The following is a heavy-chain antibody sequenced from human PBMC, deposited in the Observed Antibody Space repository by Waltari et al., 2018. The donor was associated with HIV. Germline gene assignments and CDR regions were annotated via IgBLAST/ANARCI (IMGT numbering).Heavy chain of an antibody. CDR1: GYSFTTNW. CDR3: VTSAYGANSWIDY. Sequence: DVQLVQSGAEIKKPGESLKISCKGSGYSFTTNWIGWVRQTPGKGLDWMAIIYPDDSDTRYNPSFRGQVTISVDRSISTAHLSWRRLKTSDTGIYYCVTSAYGANSWIDYWGQGTPVTVSS. CDR2: IYPDDSDT. V-gene: IGHV5-51*01. D-gene: IGHD3-10*01. J-gene: IGHJ4*02.